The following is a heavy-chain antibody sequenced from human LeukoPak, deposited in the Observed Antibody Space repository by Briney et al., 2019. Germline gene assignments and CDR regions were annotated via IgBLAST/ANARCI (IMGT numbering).Heavy chain of an antibody. CDR2: ISYDGSNK. V-gene: IGHV3-30*01. CDR1: GFTFSSYA. J-gene: IGHJ6*03. D-gene: IGHD6-6*01. CDR3: AGGSSSSGYYYYDYMGV. Sequence: PGRSLRLSCAASGFTFSSYAMHWVRQAPGKGLEWVAVISYDGSNKYYADSVKGRFTISRDNSKNTLYLQMNSLRAEDTAVYYCAGGSSSSGYYYYDYMGVWGKGTTVTVSS.